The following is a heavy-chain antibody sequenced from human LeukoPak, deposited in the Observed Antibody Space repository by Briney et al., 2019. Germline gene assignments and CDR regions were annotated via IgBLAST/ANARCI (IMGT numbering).Heavy chain of an antibody. D-gene: IGHD3-3*01. J-gene: IGHJ4*02. Sequence: GGSLRLSCAASGFTFSSYAMNWVRQAPGKGLEWVSGISGSGGSTYYADSVKGRFTISRDNSKNTLYLQMNSLRAEDTAVYYCATDGTYYDFWSGTVWGQGTLVTVSS. CDR3: ATDGTYYDFWSGTV. V-gene: IGHV3-23*01. CDR2: ISGSGGST. CDR1: GFTFSSYA.